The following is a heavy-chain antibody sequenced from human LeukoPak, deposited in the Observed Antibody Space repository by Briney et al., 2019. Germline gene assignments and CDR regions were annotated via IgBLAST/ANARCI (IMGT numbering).Heavy chain of an antibody. CDR3: ARDSRQQLVRELDY. CDR2: TDSGGGT. D-gene: IGHD6-13*01. V-gene: IGHV3-66*01. Sequence: GGSLRLSCAASGFTVSTNYMTWVRQAPGKGLEWVSVTDSGGGTYYADSVKGRFTISRDSSKNTLFLQMNSLRAEDTAVYYCARDSRQQLVRELDYWGRGTLVTVSS. J-gene: IGHJ4*02. CDR1: GFTVSTNY.